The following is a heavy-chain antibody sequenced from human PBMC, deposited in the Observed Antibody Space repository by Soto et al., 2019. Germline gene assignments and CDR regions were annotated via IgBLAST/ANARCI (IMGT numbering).Heavy chain of an antibody. CDR2: ITHSGST. CDR3: ARGRTLRY. J-gene: IGHJ4*02. CDR1: GGSFSGYY. Sequence: QVQLQQWGAGLLKPSETLSLTCAVYGGSFSGYYWSCLRQSPGKGLDWIGEITHSGSTNYNSSLKSRVTISVDTSKNQFSLKLSSVTASDTAVYYCARGRTLRYWGQGTLVTVSS. V-gene: IGHV4-34*02.